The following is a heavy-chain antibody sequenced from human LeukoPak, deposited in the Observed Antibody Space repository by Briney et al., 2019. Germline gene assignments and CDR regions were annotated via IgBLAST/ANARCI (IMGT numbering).Heavy chain of an antibody. CDR3: AKNFDRSYWYIDY. J-gene: IGHJ4*02. Sequence: GGSLRLSCAASGFTFDSNATSWVRQAPGKGLEWVSVISSGGGYRYYADSVKGRFTVSRDNSKNTVSLQMNSLRAEDTAVYYCAKNFDRSYWYIDYWGQGTLVTVSS. CDR1: GFTFDSNA. D-gene: IGHD6-13*01. CDR2: ISSGGGYR. V-gene: IGHV3-23*01.